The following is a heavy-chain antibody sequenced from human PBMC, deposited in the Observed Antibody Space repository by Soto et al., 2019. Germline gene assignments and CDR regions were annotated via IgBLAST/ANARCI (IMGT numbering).Heavy chain of an antibody. CDR2: LIPILGTT. V-gene: IGHV1-69*01. J-gene: IGHJ4*02. D-gene: IGHD6-19*01. CDR3: ARASGYVSGWYHDY. CDR1: GGTFSSDA. Sequence: QVQLAQSGAEVRKPGSSVKVSCKASGGTFSSDAVSWVRQAPGQGLEWMGGLIPILGTTHYAQKFQGRVTITADESTNTAYMELSSLRSDDTAVYYCARASGYVSGWYHDYWGQGTRVTVSS.